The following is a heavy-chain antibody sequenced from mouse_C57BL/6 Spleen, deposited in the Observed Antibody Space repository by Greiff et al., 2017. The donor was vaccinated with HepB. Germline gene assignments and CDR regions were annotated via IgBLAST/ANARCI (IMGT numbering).Heavy chain of an antibody. D-gene: IGHD1-1*01. CDR1: GFTFSSYT. CDR2: ISGGGGNT. V-gene: IGHV5-9*01. Sequence: EVKLVESGGGLVKPGGSLKLSCAASGFTFSSYTMSWVRQTPEKRLEWVATISGGGGNTYYPDSVKGRFTISRDNAKNTLYLQRSSLRSEDTALYYCARYSDYYGSSYWYFDVWGTGTTVTVSS. CDR3: ARYSDYYGSSYWYFDV. J-gene: IGHJ1*03.